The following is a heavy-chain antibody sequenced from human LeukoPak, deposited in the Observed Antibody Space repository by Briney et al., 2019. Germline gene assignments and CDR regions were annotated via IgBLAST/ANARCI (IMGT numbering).Heavy chain of an antibody. CDR3: ARIVGAGDAFDI. CDR1: GGSISSGDYY. D-gene: IGHD1-26*01. V-gene: IGHV4-30-4*08. Sequence: SETLSLXCTVSGGSISSGDYYWSWIRQPPGKGQEWIGYIYYSGSTYYNPSLKSRVTISVDTSKNQFSLKLSSVTAADTAVYYCARIVGAGDAFDIWGQGTMVTVSS. CDR2: IYYSGST. J-gene: IGHJ3*02.